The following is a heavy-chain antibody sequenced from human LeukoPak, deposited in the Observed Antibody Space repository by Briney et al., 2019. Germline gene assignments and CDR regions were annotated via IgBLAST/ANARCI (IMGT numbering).Heavy chain of an antibody. V-gene: IGHV4-34*01. J-gene: IGHJ5*02. CDR2: INHSGST. Sequence: SETLSLTCAVYGGSFSGYYWSWIRQPPGKGLEWIGEINHSGSTNYNPSLKSRVTISVDTSKNQFSLKLSSVTAADTAVYYCATVHRAAAGPGGWFDPWGQGTLVPVSS. CDR3: ATVHRAAAGPGGWFDP. CDR1: GGSFSGYY. D-gene: IGHD6-13*01.